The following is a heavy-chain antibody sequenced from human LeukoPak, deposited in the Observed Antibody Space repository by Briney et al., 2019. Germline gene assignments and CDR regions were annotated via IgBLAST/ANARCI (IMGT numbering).Heavy chain of an antibody. D-gene: IGHD6-19*01. V-gene: IGHV3-23*01. CDR3: AKAGRPQAVAGWIDY. Sequence: GGSLRLSCAASGFTFNNYVMSWVRQAPGKGLEWVSAMGGGGTTYYADYVKGRFTISGDTSENTLYLQMNSLRAEDTAIYYCAKAGRPQAVAGWIDYWGQGALVTVSS. J-gene: IGHJ4*02. CDR1: GFTFNNYV. CDR2: MGGGGTT.